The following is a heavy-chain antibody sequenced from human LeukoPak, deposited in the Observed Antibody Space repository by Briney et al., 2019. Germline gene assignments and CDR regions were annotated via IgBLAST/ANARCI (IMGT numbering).Heavy chain of an antibody. CDR2: IYTSGST. Sequence: SETLSLTCTVSGGSISSGSYYWSWIRQPAGKGLEWIGRIYTSGSTNYNPSLKSRVTISVDTSKNQFSLKLSSVTAADAAVYYCARDIAAAGFDYWGQGTLVTVSS. D-gene: IGHD6-13*01. CDR1: GGSISSGSYY. V-gene: IGHV4-61*02. J-gene: IGHJ4*02. CDR3: ARDIAAAGFDY.